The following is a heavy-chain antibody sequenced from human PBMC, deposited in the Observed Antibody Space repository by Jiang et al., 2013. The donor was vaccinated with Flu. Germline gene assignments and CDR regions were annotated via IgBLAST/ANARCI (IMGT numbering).Heavy chain of an antibody. CDR2: IYYSGKT. Sequence: PGLVKPSQTLSLTCTVSGGSISDGGYYWGWIRQHPGKGLEWIGCIYYSGKTYYSPSLESRLTISVDTSKNQFSLRLRSVTAADTAVYYCARDRHDYGIDAFDIWGQGTMVTVSS. V-gene: IGHV4-31*03. D-gene: IGHD4-17*01. CDR3: ARDRHDYGIDAFDI. CDR1: GGSISDGGYY. J-gene: IGHJ3*02.